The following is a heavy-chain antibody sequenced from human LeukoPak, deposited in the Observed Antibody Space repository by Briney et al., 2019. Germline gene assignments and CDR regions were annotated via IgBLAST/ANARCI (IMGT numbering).Heavy chain of an antibody. J-gene: IGHJ6*02. CDR1: GFTVSSNY. V-gene: IGHV3-66*01. CDR3: ASSSGGSLHYGMDV. Sequence: GGSLRFSCAASGFTVSSNYMSWVRQAPGKRLEWVSVIYSGGSTYYADSVKGRFTISRDNSKNTLYLQMNSLRAEDTAVYYCASSSGGSLHYGMDVWGQGTTVTVSS. D-gene: IGHD2-15*01. CDR2: IYSGGST.